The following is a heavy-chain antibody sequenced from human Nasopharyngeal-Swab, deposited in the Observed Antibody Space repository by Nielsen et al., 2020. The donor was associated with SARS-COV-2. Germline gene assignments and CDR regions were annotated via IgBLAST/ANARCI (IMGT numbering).Heavy chain of an antibody. CDR2: ISGSGGST. CDR1: GFTFSNYA. V-gene: IGHV3-23*01. CDR3: AKGQVAGTFSRFEH. Sequence: GESLKISCAASGFTFSNYAMSWVRQAPGKGPEWVSGISGSGGSTNYADSVQGRFTISRDNSMNTLYLQMNSLRAEDTAIYYCAKGQVAGTFSRFEHWGQGALVTVSS. J-gene: IGHJ4*02. D-gene: IGHD6-19*01.